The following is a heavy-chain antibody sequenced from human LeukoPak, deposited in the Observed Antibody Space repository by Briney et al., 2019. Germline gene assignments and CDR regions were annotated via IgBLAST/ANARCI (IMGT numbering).Heavy chain of an antibody. J-gene: IGHJ4*02. CDR2: IIGSGDIT. D-gene: IGHD5-12*01. Sequence: GGSLRLSCAVSGFTFSNYVMSWVRQAPGKGLEWVSGIIGSGDITYYADSVKGRFTISRDNSKNTLYLQMSTSRADDTGVYYCAWAARGYHYWGQGTLVTVSS. V-gene: IGHV3-23*01. CDR3: AWAARGYHY. CDR1: GFTFSNYV.